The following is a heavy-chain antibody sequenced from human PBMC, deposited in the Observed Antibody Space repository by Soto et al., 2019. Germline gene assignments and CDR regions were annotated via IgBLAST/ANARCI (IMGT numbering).Heavy chain of an antibody. Sequence: ASVKVSCKASGGTFSSYAISWVRQAPGQGLEWMGGIIPIFGTANYAQKFQGRVTITADKSTSTAYMELSSLRSEDTAVYYCARASTSLAVAGPYYYYYMDVWGKGTTVTVSS. V-gene: IGHV1-69*06. CDR2: IIPIFGTA. D-gene: IGHD6-19*01. CDR1: GGTFSSYA. J-gene: IGHJ6*03. CDR3: ARASTSLAVAGPYYYYYMDV.